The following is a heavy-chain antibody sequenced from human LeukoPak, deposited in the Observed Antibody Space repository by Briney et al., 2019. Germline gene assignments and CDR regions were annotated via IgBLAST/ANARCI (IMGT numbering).Heavy chain of an antibody. CDR2: MNPNSGNT. CDR3: ARWSGYYSRFDY. J-gene: IGHJ4*02. V-gene: IGHV1-8*01. Sequence: ASVKVSCKASGYTCTSYDINWVRQATGQGLEWMGWMNPNSGNTGYAQKFQGRVTMTRNTSISTAYMELSSLRSEDTAMYYCARWSGYYSRFDYWGQGTLVTVSS. D-gene: IGHD3-3*01. CDR1: GYTCTSYD.